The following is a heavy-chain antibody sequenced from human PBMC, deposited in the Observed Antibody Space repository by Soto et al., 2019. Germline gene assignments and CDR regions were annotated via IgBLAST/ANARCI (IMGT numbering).Heavy chain of an antibody. V-gene: IGHV5-51*01. CDR3: ARHRHCSSTSCYTGYYYGMDV. CDR2: IYPGDSDT. J-gene: IGHJ6*02. Sequence: GESLKISCKGSGYSFTSYWIGWVRQMPGKGLEWMGIIYPGDSDTRYSPSFQGQVTISADKSISTAYLQWSSLKASDTAMYYCARHRHCSSTSCYTGYYYGMDVWGQGTTVTVS. D-gene: IGHD2-2*02. CDR1: GYSFTSYW.